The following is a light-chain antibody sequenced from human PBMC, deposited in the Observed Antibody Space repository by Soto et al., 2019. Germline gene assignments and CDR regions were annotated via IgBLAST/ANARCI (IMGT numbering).Light chain of an antibody. Sequence: DIQMTQSPTSLSASVGDRVTITCRASQDIRNFVAWYQQKPGQAPKLLIYAASTLQSWVPSRFSGSGSGTDFTLTVNSLQPEDVATYSCQKYSSVPVFGPGTKVEIK. CDR2: AAS. CDR1: QDIRNF. J-gene: IGKJ3*01. V-gene: IGKV1-27*01. CDR3: QKYSSVPV.